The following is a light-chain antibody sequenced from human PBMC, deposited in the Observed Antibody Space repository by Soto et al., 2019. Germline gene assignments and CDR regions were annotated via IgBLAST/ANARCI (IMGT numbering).Light chain of an antibody. CDR3: QSFDNSLSGWV. CDR2: AND. Sequence: QSVLTQPPSVSGAPGQRVSISCTGSSSNIGAGYDVNWYQHLPGTAPKLLIYANDIRPSGIPDRFSGSKSGTSGSLAITGLQAEDEADYYCQSFDNSLSGWVFGGGTKLTVL. CDR1: SSNIGAGYD. V-gene: IGLV1-40*01. J-gene: IGLJ3*02.